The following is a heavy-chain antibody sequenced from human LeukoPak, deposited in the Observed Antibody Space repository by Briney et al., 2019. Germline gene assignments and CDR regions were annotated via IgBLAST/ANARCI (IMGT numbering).Heavy chain of an antibody. J-gene: IGHJ2*01. CDR2: ISSDGVST. D-gene: IGHD6-19*01. CDR3: ARDHQWLVRSRYFDL. V-gene: IGHV3-64*01. CDR1: GFTFINYD. Sequence: GGSLRLSCAASGFTFINYDMHWVRQAPGKGLECVSGISSDGVSTYYANSVKGRFTISRDNSKTTLYLQLGSLRAEDMAVYYCARDHQWLVRSRYFDLWGRGTLVTVSS.